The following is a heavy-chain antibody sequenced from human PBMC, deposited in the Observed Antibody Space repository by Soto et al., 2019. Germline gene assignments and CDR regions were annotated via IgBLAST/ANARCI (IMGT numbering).Heavy chain of an antibody. J-gene: IGHJ4*02. Sequence: EVQLLESGGTLVQLGGSLRLSCAASGFTFSNYAMSWVRQAPGKGLEWVSAISSSGRQTYYADSVRGRFTILRDNSKNALYLQMSSLRAGDTAVYYCAKDRTTFGVINQYFFDSWGQGTPVAVSS. CDR3: AKDRTTFGVINQYFFDS. D-gene: IGHD3-3*01. V-gene: IGHV3-23*01. CDR2: ISSSGRQT. CDR1: GFTFSNYA.